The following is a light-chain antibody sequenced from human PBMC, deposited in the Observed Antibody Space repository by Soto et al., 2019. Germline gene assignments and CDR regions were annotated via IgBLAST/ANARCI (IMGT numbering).Light chain of an antibody. Sequence: QSLLTQPPSASGTPGQRVTISCSGSSSNIVSNYVYWYQQLPGTAPKLLIYRNNHRPSGVPDRFSGSKSGTSASLAISGLRSEDEADYYCAAWDDSLSGVVFGGGTKVTVL. CDR1: SSNIVSNY. CDR2: RNN. V-gene: IGLV1-47*01. CDR3: AAWDDSLSGVV. J-gene: IGLJ2*01.